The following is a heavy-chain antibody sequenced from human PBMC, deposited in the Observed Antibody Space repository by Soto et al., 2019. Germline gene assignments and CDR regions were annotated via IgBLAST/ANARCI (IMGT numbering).Heavy chain of an antibody. Sequence: QVQLVQSGAEVKKPGSSVKVSCKASGGTFSSYAISWVRQAPGQGLEWMGGIIPIFGTANYAQKFQGRVTITADESTSTAYMELSSLRSEDTAVYYCARAVVAATGVDFDYWGQGTLVTVSS. CDR2: IIPIFGTA. CDR3: ARAVVAATGVDFDY. J-gene: IGHJ4*02. V-gene: IGHV1-69*12. D-gene: IGHD2-15*01. CDR1: GGTFSSYA.